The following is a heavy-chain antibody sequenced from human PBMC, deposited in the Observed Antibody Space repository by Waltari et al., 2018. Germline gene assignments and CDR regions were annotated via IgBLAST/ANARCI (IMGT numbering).Heavy chain of an antibody. Sequence: EVQLVESGGGVVRPGGSLRLSCAASGFTFDDYGMSWVRQAQGKGLEWVSGINWNGGSTGYADSVKGRFTISRDNAKNSLYLQMNSLRAEDTALYYCARDPSSSGWLPNDAFDIWGQGTMVTVSS. V-gene: IGHV3-20*04. CDR3: ARDPSSSGWLPNDAFDI. J-gene: IGHJ3*02. D-gene: IGHD6-19*01. CDR1: GFTFDDYG. CDR2: INWNGGST.